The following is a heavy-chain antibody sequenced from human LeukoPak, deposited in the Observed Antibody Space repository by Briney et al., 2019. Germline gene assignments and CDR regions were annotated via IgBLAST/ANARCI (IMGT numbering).Heavy chain of an antibody. J-gene: IGHJ4*02. Sequence: GGSLRLSCAASGFTFSSYAMHWVRQAPGKGLEWVANIKQDGSEKYYVDSVKGRFTISRDNAKNSLYLQMNSLRAEDTAVYYCAREAYYGGSGIFDYWGQGTLVTVSS. D-gene: IGHD3-10*01. CDR2: IKQDGSEK. V-gene: IGHV3-7*01. CDR3: AREAYYGGSGIFDY. CDR1: GFTFSSYA.